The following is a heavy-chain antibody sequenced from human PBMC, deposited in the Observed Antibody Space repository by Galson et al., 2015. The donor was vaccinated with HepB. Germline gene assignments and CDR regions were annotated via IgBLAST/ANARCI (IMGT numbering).Heavy chain of an antibody. Sequence: QSGAEVKKPGESLRISCKGSGYSFTSYWISWVRQMPGKGLEWMGRIDPSDSYTNYSPSFQGHVTISADKSISTAYLQWSSLKASDTAMYYCASEAIGEYYYDSSGPSDAFDIWGQGTMVTVSS. D-gene: IGHD3-22*01. CDR1: GYSFTSYW. CDR2: IDPSDSYT. V-gene: IGHV5-10-1*01. J-gene: IGHJ3*02. CDR3: ASEAIGEYYYDSSGPSDAFDI.